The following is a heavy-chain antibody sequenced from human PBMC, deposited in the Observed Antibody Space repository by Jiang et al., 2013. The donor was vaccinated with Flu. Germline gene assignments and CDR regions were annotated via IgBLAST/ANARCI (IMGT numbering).Heavy chain of an antibody. J-gene: IGHJ3*02. Sequence: GASVKVSCKASGYTLPAMVSGWVRQAPGQGLEWMGWISAYNGNTNYAQKLQGRVTMTTDTSTSTAYMELRSLRSDDTAVYYCARENDYYDSSGYYYAPAFDIWGQGTMVTVSS. D-gene: IGHD3-22*01. CDR3: ARENDYYDSSGYYYAPAFDI. CDR1: GYTLPAMV. CDR2: ISAYNGNT. V-gene: IGHV1-18*01.